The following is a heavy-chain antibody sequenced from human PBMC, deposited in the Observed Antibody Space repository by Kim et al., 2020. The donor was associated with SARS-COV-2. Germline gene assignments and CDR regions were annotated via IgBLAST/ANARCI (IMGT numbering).Heavy chain of an antibody. V-gene: IGHV7-4-1*02. CDR3: AREIGYCSGGTCYGFDP. D-gene: IGHD2-15*01. CDR2: INTNTGNP. Sequence: ASVKVSCKASRYSFSTYSMIWVRQAPGQGLEWMGWINTNTGNPTYAQGFTGRFVFSLDTSVSTAYLQISSLKAEDTAVYYCAREIGYCSGGTCYGFDPWGQGTLVTVSS. J-gene: IGHJ5*02. CDR1: RYSFSTYS.